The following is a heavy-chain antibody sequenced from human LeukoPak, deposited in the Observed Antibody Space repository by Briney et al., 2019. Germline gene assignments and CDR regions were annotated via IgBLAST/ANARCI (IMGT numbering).Heavy chain of an antibody. J-gene: IGHJ4*02. CDR1: GFTFSTYS. V-gene: IGHV3-21*01. D-gene: IGHD5-18*01. CDR2: ITSSSSYI. CDR3: ARDPGQYNYGYSDY. Sequence: SGGSLRLSCAASGFTFSTYSMNWVRQAPGKGLEWVSSITSSSSYIYYADSVKGRFTISRDNAKNSPYLQMNSLRAEDTAIYYCARDPGQYNYGYSDYWGQGTLVAVSS.